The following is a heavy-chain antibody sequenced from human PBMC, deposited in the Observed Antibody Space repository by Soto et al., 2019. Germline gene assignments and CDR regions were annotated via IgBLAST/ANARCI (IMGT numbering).Heavy chain of an antibody. Sequence: EVQLEESGGGLVQPGGSLRLCCAASGFTFSSYAMHWVRQAPGKGLEYVSAITSNGGRTYYANSVKGRFTISRDNSKNTLYLQMGSLRPEDMAVYYCARGSPVVPAAMAYDYGMDVWGQGTTVTVSS. V-gene: IGHV3-64*01. D-gene: IGHD2-2*01. J-gene: IGHJ6*02. CDR1: GFTFSSYA. CDR2: ITSNGGRT. CDR3: ARGSPVVPAAMAYDYGMDV.